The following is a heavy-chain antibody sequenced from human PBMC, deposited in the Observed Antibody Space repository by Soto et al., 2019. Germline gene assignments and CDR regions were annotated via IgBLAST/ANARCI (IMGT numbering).Heavy chain of an antibody. CDR3: ALSYGGAAAGMALGY. J-gene: IGHJ4*02. D-gene: IGHD6-13*01. CDR1: GYTFTSYG. Sequence: GASVTVSCKASGYTFTSYGISWVRQAPGQGLEWMGWISAYNGNTNYAQKLQGRVTMTTDTSTSTAYMELRSLRSDDTAVYYCALSYGGAAAGMALGYWGQGTLVTVSS. CDR2: ISAYNGNT. V-gene: IGHV1-18*01.